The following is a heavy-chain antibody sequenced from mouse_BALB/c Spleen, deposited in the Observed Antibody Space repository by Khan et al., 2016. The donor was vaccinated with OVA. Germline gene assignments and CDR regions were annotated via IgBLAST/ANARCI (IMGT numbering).Heavy chain of an antibody. CDR1: GYAFSSYW. CDR2: IYPGNGDT. CDR3: ARLGYWLLY. D-gene: IGHD2-3*01. J-gene: IGHJ3*01. V-gene: IGHV1-80*01. Sequence: QVQLKESGAELVRPGSSVKISCKASGYAFSSYWMNWVKQRPGQGLEWIGQIYPGNGDTNYNGKFKGKATLTADKSSSTAYMQLSSLTSEDSAVYFCARLGYWLLYWGQGTLVTVSA.